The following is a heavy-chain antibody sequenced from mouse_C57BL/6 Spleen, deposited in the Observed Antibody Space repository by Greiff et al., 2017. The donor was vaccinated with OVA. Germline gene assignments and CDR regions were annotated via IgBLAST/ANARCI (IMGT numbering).Heavy chain of an antibody. CDR1: GYTFTSYW. J-gene: IGHJ2*01. Sequence: QVQLKQSGAELVKPGASVKLSCKASGYTFTSYWMQWVKQRPGQGLEWIGEIDPSDSYTNYNQKFKGKATLTVDTSSSTAYMQLSSLTSEDSAVYYCARYYGSSGLYFDYWGQGTTLTVSS. CDR2: IDPSDSYT. D-gene: IGHD1-1*01. CDR3: ARYYGSSGLYFDY. V-gene: IGHV1-50*01.